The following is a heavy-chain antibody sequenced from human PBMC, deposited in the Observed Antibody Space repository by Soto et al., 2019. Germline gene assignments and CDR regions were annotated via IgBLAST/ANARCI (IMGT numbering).Heavy chain of an antibody. J-gene: IGHJ4*02. CDR2: IKRKGDGGTT. Sequence: GGSLRLSCAASGFTFSHVWMSWVRQAPGKGLEWVGFIKRKGDGGTTQYAASVKGRFTISRDDSESIAFLQMNSLKIEDTAVYYCSRGYSGYWGQGTLVTVSS. CDR1: GFTFSHVW. CDR3: SRGYSGY. D-gene: IGHD5-12*01. V-gene: IGHV3-49*04.